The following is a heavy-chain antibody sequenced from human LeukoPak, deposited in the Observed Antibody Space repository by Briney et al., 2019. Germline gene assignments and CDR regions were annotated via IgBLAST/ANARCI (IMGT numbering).Heavy chain of an antibody. D-gene: IGHD2-15*01. J-gene: IGHJ3*02. V-gene: IGHV3-21*01. CDR3: ARGYCSGGSCHGAFDI. CDR2: ISSSSSYI. CDR1: GFTFSSYS. Sequence: GGSLRLSCAASGFTFSSYSMNWVRQAPGKGLEWVSSISSSSSYIYYADSVKGRFTISRDNAKNSLYLQMNSLRAEDTAVYYCARGYCSGGSCHGAFDIWGQGTMVTVSS.